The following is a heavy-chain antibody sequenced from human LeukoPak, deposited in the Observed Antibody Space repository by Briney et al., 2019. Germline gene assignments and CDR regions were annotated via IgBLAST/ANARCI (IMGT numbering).Heavy chain of an antibody. V-gene: IGHV1-2*02. J-gene: IGHJ3*02. CDR2: INPDSGGT. D-gene: IGHD3-22*01. CDR3: ARAGVWDYNGSSGYHNGAFDI. CDR1: GYTFTDYY. Sequence: GASVKVSCKASGYTFTDYYMHWVRQAPGQGLEWMGWINPDSGGTNYAQRFQGRVTMTRDTSISTAYMELSRLRSDDTAFYYCARAGVWDYNGSSGYHNGAFDIWGQGTMVTVSS.